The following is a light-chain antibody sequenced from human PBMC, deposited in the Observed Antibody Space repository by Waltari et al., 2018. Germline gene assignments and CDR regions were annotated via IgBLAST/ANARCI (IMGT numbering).Light chain of an antibody. V-gene: IGLV4-69*01. CDR3: RTWGTGTWV. CDR2: INSDGSH. CDR1: SGHSSYA. Sequence: QLVVTQSPSASASLGASVKFTCTLTSGHSSYAIAWHQQQPEKGPRYLMKINSDGSHKKGDGIPARFSGSSSGAERYLTISSLQSEDEADYYCRTWGTGTWVFGGGTKLTVL. J-gene: IGLJ3*02.